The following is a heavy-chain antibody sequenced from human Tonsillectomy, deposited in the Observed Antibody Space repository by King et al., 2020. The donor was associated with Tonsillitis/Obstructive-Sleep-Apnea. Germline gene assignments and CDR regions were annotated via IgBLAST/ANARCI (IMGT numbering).Heavy chain of an antibody. Sequence: TLQESGPTLVKPPQTLTLTCTFSGFSLNTSGVGVGWIRQPPGKALECLALIYWDGDQRYSPSLRSRLTITKDTSRNQVVLSMTNMDPVDTGTYYCAHSSVDWGWYFDYWGQGALVSVSS. D-gene: IGHD2-8*02. CDR1: GFSLNTSGVG. V-gene: IGHV2-5*02. J-gene: IGHJ4*02. CDR3: AHSSVDWGWYFDY. CDR2: IYWDGDQ.